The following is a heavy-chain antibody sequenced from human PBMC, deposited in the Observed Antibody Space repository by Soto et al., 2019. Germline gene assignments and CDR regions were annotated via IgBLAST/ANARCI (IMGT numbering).Heavy chain of an antibody. J-gene: IGHJ4*02. CDR1: GFTFSSYA. CDR2: ISGSGGST. D-gene: IGHD3-22*01. CDR3: ARDTGFYYYDSSGEDYFDY. V-gene: IGHV3-23*01. Sequence: QSGGSLRLFCAASGFTFSSYAMSWVRQAPGKGLEWVSAISGSGGSTYYADSVKGRFTISRDNSKNTLYLQMNSLRAEDTAVYYCARDTGFYYYDSSGEDYFDYWGQGTLVTVSS.